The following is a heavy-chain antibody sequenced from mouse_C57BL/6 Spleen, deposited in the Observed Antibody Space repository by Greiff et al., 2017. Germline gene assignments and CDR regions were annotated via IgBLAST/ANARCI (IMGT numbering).Heavy chain of an antibody. CDR3: ARVGYDAAY. J-gene: IGHJ3*01. D-gene: IGHD2-2*01. Sequence: EVKLQESGGGLVKPGGSLKLSCAASGFTFSDSGMHWVRQAPEQGLEWVAYISSGSSTIYYADTVKGRFTISRDNAKNTLFLQMTSLRSEDTAMYYCARVGYDAAYWGQGTLVTVSA. CDR2: ISSGSSTI. CDR1: GFTFSDSG. V-gene: IGHV5-17*01.